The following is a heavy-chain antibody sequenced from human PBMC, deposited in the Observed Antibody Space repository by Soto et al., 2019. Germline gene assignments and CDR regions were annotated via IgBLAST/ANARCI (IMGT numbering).Heavy chain of an antibody. V-gene: IGHV6-1*01. CDR3: ARATIFGVVILTYGMDV. CDR1: GDSVSSNSAA. J-gene: IGHJ6*02. Sequence: PSQTLSLTCAISGDSVSSNSAAWNWIRQSPSRGLEWLGRTYYRSKWYNDYAVSVKSRITINPDTSKNQFSLQLNSVTPEDTAVYYCARATIFGVVILTYGMDVWGQGTTVTVS. D-gene: IGHD3-3*01. CDR2: TYYRSKWYN.